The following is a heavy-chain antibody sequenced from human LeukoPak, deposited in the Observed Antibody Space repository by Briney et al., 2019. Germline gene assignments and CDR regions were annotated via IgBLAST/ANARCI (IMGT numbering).Heavy chain of an antibody. Sequence: GGSLRLSCAASGFTFSSYAMSWVRQAPGKGLEWVSAISGSGGSTYYADSVKGRFTISRDNSKNTLYLQMNSLRAEDTAVYYCAKDRRANWGFFDYWGQETLVTVSS. CDR3: AKDRRANWGFFDY. CDR1: GFTFSSYA. V-gene: IGHV3-23*01. D-gene: IGHD7-27*01. CDR2: ISGSGGST. J-gene: IGHJ4*02.